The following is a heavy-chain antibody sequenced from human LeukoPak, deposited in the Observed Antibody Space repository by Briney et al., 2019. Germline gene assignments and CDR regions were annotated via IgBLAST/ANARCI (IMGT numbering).Heavy chain of an antibody. CDR3: ARARVYGPGYFDY. J-gene: IGHJ4*02. CDR1: GGSFSGYY. CDR2: INYSETT. V-gene: IGHV4-34*01. Sequence: PSETLSLTCAVYGGSFSGYYWTWIRQPPGKGLEWIGEINYSETTNYNPSLKSRVTMSVDTSKNQFSLNLSSVTAADTAVYYCARARVYGPGYFDYWGQGTLVTVSS. D-gene: IGHD2-8*01.